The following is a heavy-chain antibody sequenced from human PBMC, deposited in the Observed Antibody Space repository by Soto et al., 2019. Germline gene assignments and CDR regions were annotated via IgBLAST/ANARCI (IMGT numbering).Heavy chain of an antibody. V-gene: IGHV3-23*01. Sequence: GGSLRLSCTASGFTFSSYAMSWVRQAPGKGLEWVSAISGSGGSTYYADSVKGRFTISRDNSKNTLYLQMNSLRAEDTAVYYCAMWIRDDFWSVSFFDYWGRGSLVPVSA. CDR3: AMWIRDDFWSVSFFDY. CDR2: ISGSGGST. CDR1: GFTFSSYA. D-gene: IGHD3-3*01. J-gene: IGHJ4*02.